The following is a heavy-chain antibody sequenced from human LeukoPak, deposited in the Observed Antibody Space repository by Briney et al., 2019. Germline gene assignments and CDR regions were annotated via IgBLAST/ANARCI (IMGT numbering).Heavy chain of an antibody. V-gene: IGHV3-7*04. CDR2: IKPEGSEK. J-gene: IGHJ4*02. CDR3: ARTYYYDSSGPDY. Sequence: GGSLRLSCAASGFTFSSYWMSWVRQAPGKGLEWVANIKPEGSEKSYVDSVKGRFTISRDNAKNSLYLQMNSLRAEDTALYYCARTYYYDSSGPDYWGQGTLVTVSS. D-gene: IGHD3-22*01. CDR1: GFTFSSYW.